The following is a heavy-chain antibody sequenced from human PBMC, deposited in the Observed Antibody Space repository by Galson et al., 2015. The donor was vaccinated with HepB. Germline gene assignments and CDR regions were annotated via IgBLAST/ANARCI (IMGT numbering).Heavy chain of an antibody. CDR2: IGRSSRYK. D-gene: IGHD6-19*01. CDR1: GFTFRSYN. Sequence: SLRLSCAASGFTFRSYNMNWVRQAAGKGLEWVSSIGRSSRYKYYADSVKGRFTISRDNAKNSLYLQMNSLGGEDTAVYYCARDGGAKQWLDAFDIWGQGTMVTVSS. CDR3: ARDGGAKQWLDAFDI. J-gene: IGHJ3*02. V-gene: IGHV3-21*01.